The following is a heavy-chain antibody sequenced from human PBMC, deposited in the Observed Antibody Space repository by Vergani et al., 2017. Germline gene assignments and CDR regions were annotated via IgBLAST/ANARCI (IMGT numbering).Heavy chain of an antibody. D-gene: IGHD2-2*01. V-gene: IGHV1-69*13. Sequence: QVHLMQSGAEVKKPGSSVKVSCKASGGTFSSYAINWVRQAPGQGLEWMGRIIPMFATANYAQKFQGRVTITADESTSTAYMELSSLRSEDTAVYYCARSYCSSTSCYAWGLYFDYWGQGTLVTVSS. J-gene: IGHJ4*02. CDR1: GGTFSSYA. CDR3: ARSYCSSTSCYAWGLYFDY. CDR2: IIPMFATA.